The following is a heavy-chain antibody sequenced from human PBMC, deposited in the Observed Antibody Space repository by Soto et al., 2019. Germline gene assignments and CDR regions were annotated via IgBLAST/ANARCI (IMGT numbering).Heavy chain of an antibody. V-gene: IGHV1-8*01. J-gene: IGHJ5*02. CDR1: GYTFTSYD. D-gene: IGHD6-13*01. Sequence: GAPVKVSCKASGYTFTSYDINWVRQATGQGLEWMGWMNPNSGNTGYAQKFQGRVTMTRNTSISTAYMELSSLRSEDTAVYYCARAYSSSWYNWFDPWGQGTLVTVSS. CDR2: MNPNSGNT. CDR3: ARAYSSSWYNWFDP.